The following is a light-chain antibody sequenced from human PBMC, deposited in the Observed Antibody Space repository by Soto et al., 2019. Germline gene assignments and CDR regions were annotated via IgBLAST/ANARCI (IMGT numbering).Light chain of an antibody. J-gene: IGKJ1*01. CDR1: QSVSRSY. CDR3: QHYTNWPPWT. V-gene: IGKV3-20*01. Sequence: WTQTARTRSLYGEKIATLSCRAIQSVSRSYLAWYQQKPGQAPRLLIYGASSRATGIPDRFGGSGSGTDFTLTIIRLEPEDFAVYYCQHYTNWPPWTFGQGTKVDIK. CDR2: GAS.